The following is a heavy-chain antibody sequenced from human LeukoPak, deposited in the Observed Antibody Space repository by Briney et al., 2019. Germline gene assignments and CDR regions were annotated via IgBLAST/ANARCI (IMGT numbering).Heavy chain of an antibody. CDR3: ARNYGDAYYYYYYMDV. J-gene: IGHJ6*03. V-gene: IGHV3-48*03. CDR2: ISSSGSTI. D-gene: IGHD4-17*01. CDR1: GFTFSSYE. Sequence: QSGGSLRLSCAASGFTFSSYEMNWVRQAPGKGLEWVSYISSSGSTIYYADSVKGRFTISRDNAKNSLYLQMNSLRAEDTAVYYCARNYGDAYYYYYYMDVWGKGTTVTISS.